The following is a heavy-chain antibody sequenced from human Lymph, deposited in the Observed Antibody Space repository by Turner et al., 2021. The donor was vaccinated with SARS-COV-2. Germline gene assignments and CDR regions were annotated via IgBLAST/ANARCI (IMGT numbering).Heavy chain of an antibody. CDR1: GGSIISGDYY. Sequence: QVQLQESGPGLGKASQTRSLTRTVSGGSIISGDYYWSWIRQPPGKGLEWSGYINYSGSTYYDPSLKSRVTISVATSTNQFSLKLSSVTAADTAVYYCARVVVLRRAYFDYWGQGTLVTVSS. D-gene: IGHD2-8*01. CDR2: INYSGST. V-gene: IGHV4-30-4*01. CDR3: ARVVVLRRAYFDY. J-gene: IGHJ4*02.